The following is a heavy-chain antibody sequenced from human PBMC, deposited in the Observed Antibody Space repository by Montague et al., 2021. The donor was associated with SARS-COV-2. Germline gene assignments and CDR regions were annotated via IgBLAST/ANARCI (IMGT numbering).Heavy chain of an antibody. V-gene: IGHV3-48*03. Sequence: SLRLSCAASGFTFSNYDMNWVRQAPGKGPEWISYISTSAYTTSYAGSVKGRFTISRGNGKDSLYLQMNSLRVEDTAVYYCARDYRSIVGDGLDIRGQGTKVTVSS. J-gene: IGHJ3*02. CDR3: ARDYRSIVGDGLDI. CDR1: GFTFSNYD. CDR2: ISTSAYTT. D-gene: IGHD3-16*02.